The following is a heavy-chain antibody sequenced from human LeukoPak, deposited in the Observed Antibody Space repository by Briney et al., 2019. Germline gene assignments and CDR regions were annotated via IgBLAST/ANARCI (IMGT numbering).Heavy chain of an antibody. Sequence: PGGSLRLSCAASGFTFSDFAMIWVRQAPGKGLEWVANIKQDGSEKYYVDSVKGRFTISRDNAKNSLYLQMNSLRAEDTAVYYCARGYHYYDSSGNDYWGQGTLVTVSS. D-gene: IGHD3-22*01. J-gene: IGHJ4*02. V-gene: IGHV3-7*01. CDR3: ARGYHYYDSSGNDY. CDR2: IKQDGSEK. CDR1: GFTFSDFA.